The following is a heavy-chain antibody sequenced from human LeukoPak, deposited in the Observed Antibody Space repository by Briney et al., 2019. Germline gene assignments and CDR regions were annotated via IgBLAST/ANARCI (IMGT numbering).Heavy chain of an antibody. CDR2: INANSGGT. CDR3: ARDVSSTSNWELDY. CDR1: GYTFADYF. D-gene: IGHD1-26*01. Sequence: ASVKVSCKTFGYTFADYFIHWVRQAPGQGLEWMGRINANSGGTEYEQKFQGRVTMTRDTSISTAYVEVNWLISDDTAIYYCARDVSSTSNWELDYWGQGTLVTVSS. J-gene: IGHJ4*02. V-gene: IGHV1-2*06.